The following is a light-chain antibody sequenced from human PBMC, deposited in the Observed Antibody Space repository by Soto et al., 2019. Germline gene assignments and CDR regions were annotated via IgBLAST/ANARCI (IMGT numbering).Light chain of an antibody. V-gene: IGKV1-33*01. CDR1: QDISNY. CDR2: DAS. Sequence: DIQMTQSPSSLSASVGDRVTITCQASQDISNYLNWYQQKPGKAPKLLIYDASNLETGVPSRFSGSGSGTDFTFTISSLQPEDIATYYCQQYGSSPPKTFGQGTKVEIK. CDR3: QQYGSSPPKT. J-gene: IGKJ1*01.